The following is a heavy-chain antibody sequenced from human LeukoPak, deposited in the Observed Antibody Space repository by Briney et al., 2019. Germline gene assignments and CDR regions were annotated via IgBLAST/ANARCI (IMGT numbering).Heavy chain of an antibody. CDR2: ISAYNGNT. CDR1: GYTFTSYG. CDR3: ARDPRLIDYGSGSPPDY. V-gene: IGHV1-18*01. J-gene: IGHJ4*02. D-gene: IGHD3-10*01. Sequence: ASVKVSCKASGYTFTSYGISWVRQAPGQGLEWMGWISAYNGNTNYAQKLQGGVTMTTDTSTSTAYMELRSLRSDDTAVYYCARDPRLIDYGSGSPPDYWGQGTLVTVSS.